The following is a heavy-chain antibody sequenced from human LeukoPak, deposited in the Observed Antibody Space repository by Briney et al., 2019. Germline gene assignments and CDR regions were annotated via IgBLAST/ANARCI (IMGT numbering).Heavy chain of an antibody. CDR1: GYTFTGYY. Sequence: ASVTVSCMAPGYTFTGYYMLWLRQAPGQGLEWMGWINFNSGGTNSAQKFQGRVTMTRDTSITTVYMYLTSLRSDDTAVYYCAREANYYGSYKAGLDIWGQGTMVTVSS. D-gene: IGHD3-10*01. J-gene: IGHJ3*02. V-gene: IGHV1-2*02. CDR3: AREANYYGSYKAGLDI. CDR2: INFNSGGT.